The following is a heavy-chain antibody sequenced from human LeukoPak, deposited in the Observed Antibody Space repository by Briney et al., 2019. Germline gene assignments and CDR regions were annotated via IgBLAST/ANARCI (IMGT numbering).Heavy chain of an antibody. CDR3: ARQPPRVIGWFDP. Sequence: SETLSLTCTVSGGSISSSTYYWGWIRLPPGEGLEWIGNIYYSGSTYYNPSLKSRVTMSVDPSKNKFSLKLTSVPAADTAVYYCARQPPRVIGWFDPWGQGTLVSVSS. CDR1: GGSISSSTYY. CDR2: IYYSGST. D-gene: IGHD3-10*01. V-gene: IGHV4-39*01. J-gene: IGHJ5*02.